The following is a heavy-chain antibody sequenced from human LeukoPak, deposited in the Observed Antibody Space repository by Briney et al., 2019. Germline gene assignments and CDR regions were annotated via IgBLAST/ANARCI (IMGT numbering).Heavy chain of an antibody. CDR3: ARDFPHYYDSSPLYGY. D-gene: IGHD3-22*01. CDR1: GFTFSDYY. J-gene: IGHJ4*02. Sequence: TGGSLRLSCAASGFTFSDYYMSWIRQAPGKGLEWVSYISSSGSTIYYADSVKGRFTISRDNAKNSLYLQMNSLRAEDTAVYYCARDFPHYYDSSPLYGYWGQGTLVTVSS. CDR2: ISSSGSTI. V-gene: IGHV3-11*04.